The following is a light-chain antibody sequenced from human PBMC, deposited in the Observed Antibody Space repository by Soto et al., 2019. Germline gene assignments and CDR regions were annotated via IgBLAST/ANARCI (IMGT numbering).Light chain of an antibody. CDR2: EVS. CDR3: SSYTSSSTVV. Sequence: QSALTQPASVSGSPGQSITISCTGTSSDVGGYKYVSWYQQHPGKAPKLMIYEVSNRPSGASNRFSGSKSGNTASLTISGLQAEDEADYYCSSYTSSSTVVFGGGTKVTVL. CDR1: SSDVGGYKY. J-gene: IGLJ2*01. V-gene: IGLV2-14*01.